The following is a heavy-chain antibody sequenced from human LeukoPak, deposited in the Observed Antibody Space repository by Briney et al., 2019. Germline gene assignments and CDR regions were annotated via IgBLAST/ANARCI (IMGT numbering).Heavy chain of an antibody. CDR3: ARVPDYYYYGMDV. J-gene: IGHJ6*02. V-gene: IGHV3-30*02. CDR2: IRYDGRNK. Sequence: GGSLRLSCAASGFTFSSYGMHWVRQAPGKGLEWVAFIRYDGRNKYFPDFVKGRFTISRDNSKNTLYLQMNSLRVEDTAVYYCARVPDYYYYGMDVWGQGTTVTVSS. CDR1: GFTFSSYG.